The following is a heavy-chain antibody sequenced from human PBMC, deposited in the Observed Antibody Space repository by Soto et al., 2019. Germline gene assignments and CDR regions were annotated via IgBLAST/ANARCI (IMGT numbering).Heavy chain of an antibody. V-gene: IGHV2-5*02. CDR3: AHSLIEGMGIAARPVYYYYYMDV. J-gene: IGHJ6*03. D-gene: IGHD6-6*01. CDR1: GFSLSTSGVG. Sequence: QITLKESGPTLVKPTQTLTLTCTFSGFSLSTSGVGVGWIRQPPGKALEWLALIYWDDDRRYSPSLKSRLTITNDPSKNQVVLTMTHLDPVDTATYYCAHSLIEGMGIAARPVYYYYYMDVWCKGTTVTVSS. CDR2: IYWDDDR.